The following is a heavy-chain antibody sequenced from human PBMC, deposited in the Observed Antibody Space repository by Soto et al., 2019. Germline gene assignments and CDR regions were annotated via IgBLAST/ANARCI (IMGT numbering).Heavy chain of an antibody. CDR3: ARDQAIVVVPAAHPYYYYYGMDV. CDR1: GYTFTSYG. D-gene: IGHD2-2*01. V-gene: IGHV1-18*04. Sequence: ASGKVSCKASGYTFTSYGISWLRQSPGQGLEWMGWISAYNGNTNYAQKLQGRVTMTTDTSTSTAYMELRSLRSDDTAVYYCARDQAIVVVPAAHPYYYYYGMDVWGQGTTVTVSS. CDR2: ISAYNGNT. J-gene: IGHJ6*02.